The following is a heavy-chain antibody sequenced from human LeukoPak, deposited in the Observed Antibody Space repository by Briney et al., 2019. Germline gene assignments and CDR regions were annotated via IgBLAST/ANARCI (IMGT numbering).Heavy chain of an antibody. CDR1: GGSISSNSYY. D-gene: IGHD3-22*01. V-gene: IGHV4-39*01. CDR3: ATHSSTYYWFDY. Sequence: SETLSLTCTVSGGSISSNSYYWGWIRQPPGKGLEWIGTIYYSGSTYYNPSLKSRVTISVDTSTNQFSLKLSSVTAADTAVYYCATHSSTYYWFDYWGQGTLVTVSS. CDR2: IYYSGST. J-gene: IGHJ4*02.